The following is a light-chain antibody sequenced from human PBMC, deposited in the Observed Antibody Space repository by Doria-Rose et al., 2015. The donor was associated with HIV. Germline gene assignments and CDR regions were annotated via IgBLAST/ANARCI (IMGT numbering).Light chain of an antibody. V-gene: IGKV3-20*01. CDR3: HQYGTWWT. CDR2: DGS. Sequence: EIVLTQSPGTLSLSPGERATLSCRASQSFSSTYLAWYQQKPGQAPSLLIYDGSTRATGIPDRFSASGSGTDFTLTINRLEPEDFALYYCHQYGTWWTFGQGTKVEI. CDR1: QSFSSTY. J-gene: IGKJ1*01.